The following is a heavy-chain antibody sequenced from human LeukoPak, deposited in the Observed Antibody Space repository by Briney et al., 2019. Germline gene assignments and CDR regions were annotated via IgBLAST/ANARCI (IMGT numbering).Heavy chain of an antibody. J-gene: IGHJ4*02. Sequence: GGSLRLSCAASGFTFSSYAMSWVRQAPGKGLEWVSAISGSGGSTYYADSVKGRFTISRDNSKNTLYLQMNSLRAEDTAVYYCAKETPLVSAAIEADYYWGQGTLVTVSA. D-gene: IGHD2-2*01. CDR1: GFTFSSYA. CDR3: AKETPLVSAAIEADYY. CDR2: ISGSGGST. V-gene: IGHV3-23*01.